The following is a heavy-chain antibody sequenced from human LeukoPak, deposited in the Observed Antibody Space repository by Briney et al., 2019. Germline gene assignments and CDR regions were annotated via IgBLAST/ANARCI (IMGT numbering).Heavy chain of an antibody. CDR2: INPDGSST. J-gene: IGHJ4*02. Sequence: PGGSLRLSCAASGFTFSNFWMHWLRQVPGKGLVWVSRINPDGSSTVYADSVKGRFTISRDNAKNTLYLQMNSLRAEDTAMYYCGRSLDYWGQGTLVTVSS. V-gene: IGHV3-74*01. CDR1: GFTFSNFW. CDR3: GRSLDY.